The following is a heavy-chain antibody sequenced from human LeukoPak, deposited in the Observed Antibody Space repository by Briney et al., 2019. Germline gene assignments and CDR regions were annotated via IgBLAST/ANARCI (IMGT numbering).Heavy chain of an antibody. CDR2: IYYSGST. CDR3: ARSVTMVRGVPYYFDY. V-gene: IGHV4-59*01. Sequence: SETLSLTCTVSGVSIRSYYWIWIRQPPGKGLEWIGYIYYSGSTNYNPSLKSRVTISVDTSKNQFSLKLSSVTAADTAVYYCARSVTMVRGVPYYFDYWGQGTLVTVSS. J-gene: IGHJ4*02. CDR1: GVSIRSYY. D-gene: IGHD3-10*01.